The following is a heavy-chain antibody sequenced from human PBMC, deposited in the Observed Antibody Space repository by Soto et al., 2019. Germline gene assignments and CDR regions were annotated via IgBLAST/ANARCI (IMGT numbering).Heavy chain of an antibody. D-gene: IGHD6-6*01. CDR1: GGSVNSDTFY. Sequence: QVHLQESGPGQEKSSETLSLICTVSGGSVNSDTFYWSWIRQPPGRGLEWIGYIYYTGSTNYNPSLKSRVTISIDTSRNQFSLKLSSVTAADTAVYYCAREFSNSPEAFDSWCQGSLVTVSS. J-gene: IGHJ4*02. CDR2: IYYTGST. CDR3: AREFSNSPEAFDS. V-gene: IGHV4-61*01.